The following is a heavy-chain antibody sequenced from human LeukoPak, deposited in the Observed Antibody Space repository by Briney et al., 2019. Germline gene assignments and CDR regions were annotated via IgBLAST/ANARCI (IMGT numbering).Heavy chain of an antibody. J-gene: IGHJ4*02. Sequence: PGGSLRLSCAASGFTFTSYSMSWVRQAPGKGLEWVSGTSDRGDYTYYADSVKGRFTISRDNSKNTLFLQMNSLRAEDTAVYYCAKGVDYCSGGSCPADYWGPGTLVTVSS. V-gene: IGHV3-23*01. CDR3: AKGVDYCSGGSCPADY. CDR1: GFTFTSYS. CDR2: TSDRGDYT. D-gene: IGHD2-15*01.